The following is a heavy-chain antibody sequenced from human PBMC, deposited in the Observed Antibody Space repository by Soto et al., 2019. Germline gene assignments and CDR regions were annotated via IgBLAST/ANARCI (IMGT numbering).Heavy chain of an antibody. CDR2: IYYSGST. J-gene: IGHJ4*02. CDR3: ARDPTSGSYDY. V-gene: IGHV4-61*01. CDR1: GGSVSSGSYY. Sequence: KASETLSLTCTVSGGSVSSGSYYWSWIRQPPGKGLEWIGYIYYSGSTNYNPSLKSRVTISVDTSKNQFSLKLSSVTAADTAVYYCARDPTSGSYDYWGQGTLVTVSS. D-gene: IGHD3-10*01.